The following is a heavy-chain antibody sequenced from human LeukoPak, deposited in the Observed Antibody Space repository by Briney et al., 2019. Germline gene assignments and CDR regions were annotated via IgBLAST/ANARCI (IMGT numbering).Heavy chain of an antibody. CDR1: GGSISSYY. CDR3: ARSYGSSGYLDY. J-gene: IGHJ4*02. D-gene: IGHD3-22*01. V-gene: IGHV4-59*01. Sequence: SETLSPTCTVSGGSISSYYWSWIRQPPGKGLEWIGYIYYSGSTNYNPSLTSRVTISVDTSKNQFSLKLSSVTAADTAVYYCARSYGSSGYLDYWGQGTLVTVSS. CDR2: IYYSGST.